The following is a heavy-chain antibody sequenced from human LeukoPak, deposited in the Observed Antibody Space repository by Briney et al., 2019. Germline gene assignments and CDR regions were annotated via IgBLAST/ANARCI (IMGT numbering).Heavy chain of an antibody. CDR1: GFTFSSYS. V-gene: IGHV3-21*01. CDR2: ISSSSSYI. Sequence: GGSLRLSCAASGFTFSSYSMNWVRQAPGKGLEWVSSISSSSSYIYYADSVKGRFTISRDNAKNSMYLKMNRLRAEDTAVYYCARGGHYYGSGTLLYYYYMDVWGKGTTVTVSS. CDR3: ARGGHYYGSGTLLYYYYMDV. D-gene: IGHD3-10*01. J-gene: IGHJ6*03.